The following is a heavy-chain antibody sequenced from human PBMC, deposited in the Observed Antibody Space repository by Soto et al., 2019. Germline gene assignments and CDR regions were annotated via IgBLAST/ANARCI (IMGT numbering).Heavy chain of an antibody. CDR2: INHSGST. J-gene: IGHJ5*02. CDR1: GRTFSGYY. D-gene: IGHD4-17*01. Sequence: SGPLSLTCAAYGRTFSGYYWSWIRQPPGKGLEWIGEINHSGSTNYNPSLKSRVTISVDTSKNQFSLKLSSVTAADTAVYYCARVGYGGYDRWGQGALVTVSS. V-gene: IGHV4-34*01. CDR3: ARVGYGGYDR.